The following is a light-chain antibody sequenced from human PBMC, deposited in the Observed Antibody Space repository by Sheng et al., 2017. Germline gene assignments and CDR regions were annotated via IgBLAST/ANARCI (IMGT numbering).Light chain of an antibody. J-gene: IGKJ1*01. V-gene: IGKV4-1*01. CDR1: QSVLFSPNNKNY. CDR3: MQVTKFPRT. Sequence: DIVMIQSPDSLSVSLGERATINCRSSQSVLFSPNNKNYLTWYQQRPGQPPKLLIYWASTRESGVPDRFSGSGAGTEFTLKISRVEAEDVGVYYCMQVTKFPRTFGQGTKVEIE. CDR2: WAS.